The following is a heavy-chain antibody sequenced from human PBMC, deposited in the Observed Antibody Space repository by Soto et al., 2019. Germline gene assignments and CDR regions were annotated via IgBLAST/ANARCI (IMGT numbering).Heavy chain of an antibody. V-gene: IGHV3-7*01. CDR1: GFTFSSYW. CDR3: ARVGVHCSSTSGYPEDYYYYMDV. CDR2: IKQDGSEK. J-gene: IGHJ6*03. D-gene: IGHD2-2*01. Sequence: PGGSLRLSCAASGFTFSSYWMSWVRQAPGKGLEWVANIKQDGSEKYYVDSVKGRFTISRDNAKNSLYLQMNSLRAEDTAVYYCARVGVHCSSTSGYPEDYYYYMDVWGKGTTVTVSS.